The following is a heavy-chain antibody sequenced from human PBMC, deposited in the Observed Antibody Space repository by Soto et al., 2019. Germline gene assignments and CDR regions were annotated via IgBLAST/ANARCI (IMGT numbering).Heavy chain of an antibody. D-gene: IGHD3-22*01. CDR3: ARGSPRTDDSSGYYYGHAFDI. V-gene: IGHV1-18*01. Sequence: QVQLVQSGAEVKKPGASVKVSCKASGYTFTSYGISWVRQAPGQGLEWMGWISAYNGNTNYAQKLQGRVTMTTDTSTSTAYMELRSLRSDDTAVYYCARGSPRTDDSSGYYYGHAFDIWGQGTMVTVSS. CDR2: ISAYNGNT. J-gene: IGHJ3*02. CDR1: GYTFTSYG.